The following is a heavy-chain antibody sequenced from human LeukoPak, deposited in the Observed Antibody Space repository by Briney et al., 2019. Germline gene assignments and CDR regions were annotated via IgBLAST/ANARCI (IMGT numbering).Heavy chain of an antibody. CDR3: ARMRPELDY. Sequence: GGSLRLSCAASGFTFSSYEMNWVRQAPGKGLEWISYVSSSGATIYHADSVKGRFTISRDNAKNSLYLQMNSLRAEDTAVYYCARMRPELDYWGQGTLVTVSS. J-gene: IGHJ4*02. CDR2: VSSSGATI. D-gene: IGHD6-6*01. V-gene: IGHV3-48*03. CDR1: GFTFSSYE.